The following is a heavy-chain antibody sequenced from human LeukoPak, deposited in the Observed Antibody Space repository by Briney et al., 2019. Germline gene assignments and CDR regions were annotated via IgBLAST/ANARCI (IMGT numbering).Heavy chain of an antibody. V-gene: IGHV3-21*01. CDR1: GFTFSSYS. CDR2: ISSSSSYI. D-gene: IGHD3-22*01. Sequence: GGSQRLSCAASGFTFSSYSMNWVRQAPGKGLEWVSSISSSSSYIYYADSVKGRFTISRDNAKNSLYLQMNSLRAEDTAVYYCAREGSYYYDSSGYYYGLDYWGQGTLVTVSS. J-gene: IGHJ4*02. CDR3: AREGSYYYDSSGYYYGLDY.